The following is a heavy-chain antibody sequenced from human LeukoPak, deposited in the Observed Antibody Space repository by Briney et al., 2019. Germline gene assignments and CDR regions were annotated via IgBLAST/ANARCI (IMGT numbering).Heavy chain of an antibody. CDR2: IYYSGST. D-gene: IGHD4-11*01. CDR1: GGSISSGDYY. V-gene: IGHV4-30-4*01. CDR3: ARDDGDYSFGY. J-gene: IGHJ4*02. Sequence: ASQTLSLTCTVSGGSISSGDYYWSWIRQPPGKGLEWIGYIYYSGSTYYNPSLKSRVTISVDTSKNQFSLKLSSVTAADTVVYYCARDDGDYSFGYWGQGTLVTVSS.